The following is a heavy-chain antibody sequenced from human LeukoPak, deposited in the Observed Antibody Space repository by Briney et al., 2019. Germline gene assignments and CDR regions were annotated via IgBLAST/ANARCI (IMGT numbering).Heavy chain of an antibody. J-gene: IGHJ4*02. D-gene: IGHD6-19*01. CDR2: ISYDVTNE. CDR1: GFTFSSYT. Sequence: GRSLRLSCAASGFTFSSYTMHWVRQAPGKGLEWVAVISYDVTNEFYADSVRGRFTISRDNSKNTLYLQMNGLRAEDTAVFYCARETTSGWYDYWGQGTLVTVSS. CDR3: ARETTSGWYDY. V-gene: IGHV3-30-3*01.